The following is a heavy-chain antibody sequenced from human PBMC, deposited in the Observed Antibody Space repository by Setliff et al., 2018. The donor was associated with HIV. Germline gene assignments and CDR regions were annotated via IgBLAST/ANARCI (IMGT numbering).Heavy chain of an antibody. CDR2: VNRTGST. D-gene: IGHD3-22*01. Sequence: SETLSLTCGFYGGSVSDYSWSWIRQPPGKGLEWIGEVNRTGSTNYNPSLKSRVNILIDTSKSQFSLRLSSVTAADTGVYYCARGTYYYDNRDYFPENFYYMDVWGKGTTVTVSS. J-gene: IGHJ6*03. CDR3: ARGTYYYDNRDYFPENFYYMDV. V-gene: IGHV4-34*01. CDR1: GGSVSDYS.